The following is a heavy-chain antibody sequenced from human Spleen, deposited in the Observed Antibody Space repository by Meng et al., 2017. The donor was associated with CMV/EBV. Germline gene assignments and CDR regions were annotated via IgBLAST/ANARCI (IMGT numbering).Heavy chain of an antibody. V-gene: IGHV3-30*02. Sequence: GESLKISCAASGFTFNNYGMHWVRQAPGKGLEWVAFIRFDGINKYYADSVKGRFTISRDNSKNTLYLRMNSLRPEDTAVYYCARGGIRDAFDIWGQGTVVTVSS. CDR1: GFTFNNYG. CDR2: IRFDGINK. D-gene: IGHD3-16*01. CDR3: ARGGIRDAFDI. J-gene: IGHJ3*02.